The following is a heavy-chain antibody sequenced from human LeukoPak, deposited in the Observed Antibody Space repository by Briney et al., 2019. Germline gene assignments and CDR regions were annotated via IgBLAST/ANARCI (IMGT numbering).Heavy chain of an antibody. CDR2: MNPNSGNT. CDR3: ARGRRFRITGTTYYYYYMDV. Sequence: VASVKVSCKASGYTFTSYDINWVRQATGQGLEWMGLMNPNSGNTGYAQKFQGRVTMTRNTSISTAYMELSSLRSEDTAVYYCARGRRFRITGTTYYYYYMDVWGKGTTVTVSS. CDR1: GYTFTSYD. J-gene: IGHJ6*03. D-gene: IGHD1-7*01. V-gene: IGHV1-8*01.